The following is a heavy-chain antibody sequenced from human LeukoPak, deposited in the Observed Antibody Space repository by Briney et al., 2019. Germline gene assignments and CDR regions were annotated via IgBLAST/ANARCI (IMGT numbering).Heavy chain of an antibody. J-gene: IGHJ4*02. D-gene: IGHD4-17*01. CDR3: AKHMTSVTTNFEH. CDR1: GFTFKNYA. CDR2: VSGNGGGT. V-gene: IGHV3-23*01. Sequence: TGGSLRLSCAASGFTFKNYAMGWVRQAPGKGLEWVSSVSGNGGGTYYADSVKGRFTISRDSSENTLYLQMNGLRAEDTAVYYCAKHMTSVTTNFEHWGQGTLVTSSS.